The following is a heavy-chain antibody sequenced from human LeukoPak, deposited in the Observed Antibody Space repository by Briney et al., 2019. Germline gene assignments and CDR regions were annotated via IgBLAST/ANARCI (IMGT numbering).Heavy chain of an antibody. V-gene: IGHV1-69*05. Sequence: ASVKVSCKASGGTFSSYAISWVRQAPGQGLEWMGRIIPIFGTANYAQKFQGRVTITTDESTSTAYMELSSLRSEDTAVYYCARESQYSYGSDYWRQGTLVTVSS. CDR2: IIPIFGTA. CDR1: GGTFSSYA. D-gene: IGHD5-18*01. CDR3: ARESQYSYGSDY. J-gene: IGHJ4*02.